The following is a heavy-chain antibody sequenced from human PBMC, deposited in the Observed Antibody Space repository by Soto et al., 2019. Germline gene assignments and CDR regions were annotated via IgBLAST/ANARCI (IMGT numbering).Heavy chain of an antibody. D-gene: IGHD1-26*01. CDR1: GYTFTSYD. V-gene: IGHV1-8*01. CDR2: MNPNSGNT. J-gene: IGHJ3*02. Sequence: QVQLVQSGAEVKKPGASVKVSCKASGYTFTSYDINWVRQATGQGLEWMGWMNPNSGNTGYAQKFQGRVTMTRNTSRSTAYMELSSLRSEDTAVYYCASIVGATNAPDAFDIWGQGTMVTVSS. CDR3: ASIVGATNAPDAFDI.